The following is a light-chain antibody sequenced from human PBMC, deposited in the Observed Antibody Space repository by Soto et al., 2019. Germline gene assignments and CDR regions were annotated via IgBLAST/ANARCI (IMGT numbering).Light chain of an antibody. CDR2: GSS. Sequence: EIVLTQSPDTLSFSQGERATLSCRGSQSVSINYVAWYQQKPGQAPRLLTHGSSSRATGVPDRFSGRGSGTEFTLTISSLQSEDFGVYYCQQRSNWPPITFGQGTRLEIK. CDR3: QQRSNWPPIT. V-gene: IGKV3D-20*02. CDR1: QSVSINY. J-gene: IGKJ5*01.